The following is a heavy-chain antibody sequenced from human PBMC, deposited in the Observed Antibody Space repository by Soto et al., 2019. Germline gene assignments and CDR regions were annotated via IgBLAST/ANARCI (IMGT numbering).Heavy chain of an antibody. CDR3: ARDEAYYDFWSGYYTAPYYYYGMDV. D-gene: IGHD3-3*01. J-gene: IGHJ6*02. CDR1: GFTFSSYG. Sequence: GGSLRLSCAASGFTFSSYGMHWVRHAPGKGLEWVAVIWYDGSNKYYADSVKGRFTISRDNSKNTLYLQMNSLRAEDTAVYYCARDEAYYDFWSGYYTAPYYYYGMDVWGQGTTVTVSS. CDR2: IWYDGSNK. V-gene: IGHV3-33*01.